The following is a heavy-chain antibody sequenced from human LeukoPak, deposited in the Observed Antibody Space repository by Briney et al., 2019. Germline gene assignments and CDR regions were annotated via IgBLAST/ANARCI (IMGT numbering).Heavy chain of an antibody. CDR3: AKGLTYYYDSSGYYYYYYYVDV. D-gene: IGHD3-22*01. CDR2: IRYGGSNK. V-gene: IGHV3-30*02. CDR1: GFTFSSYG. Sequence: AGSLRLSCAASGFTFSSYGMHWVRQAPGKGLEWVAFIRYGGSNKYYADSVKGRFTIARDNSKNTLYLQMNSLRAEDTAVYYCAKGLTYYYDSSGYYYYYYYVDVWGKGTTVTVSS. J-gene: IGHJ6*03.